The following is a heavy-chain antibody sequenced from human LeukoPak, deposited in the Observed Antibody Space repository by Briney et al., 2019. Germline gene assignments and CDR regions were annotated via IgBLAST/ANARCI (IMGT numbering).Heavy chain of an antibody. D-gene: IGHD3-3*01. CDR3: ARVSDFWSGYFSVANNYYGMDV. V-gene: IGHV1-18*01. J-gene: IGHJ6*02. CDR1: GYTFTSYG. CDR2: ISAYNSNT. Sequence: ASVKVSCKASGYTFTSYGISWVRQAPGQGLEWMGWISAYNSNTNYAQKLQGRVTMTTDTSTSTAYMELRSLRSDDTAVYYCARVSDFWSGYFSVANNYYGMDVWGQGTTVTVSS.